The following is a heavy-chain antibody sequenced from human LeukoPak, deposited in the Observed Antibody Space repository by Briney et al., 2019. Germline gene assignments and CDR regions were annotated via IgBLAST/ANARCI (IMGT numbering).Heavy chain of an antibody. CDR2: INSDGSST. V-gene: IGHV3-74*01. D-gene: IGHD6-25*01. CDR1: GFTFSSYW. Sequence: GGSLRLSCTASGFTFSSYWMHWVRQAPGKGLVWVSRINSDGSSTSYADSVKGRFTISRDNAKNTLYLQMNSLRAEDTAVYYCARGGYYYYYYYMDVWGKGTTVTVSS. CDR3: ARGGYYYYYYYMDV. J-gene: IGHJ6*03.